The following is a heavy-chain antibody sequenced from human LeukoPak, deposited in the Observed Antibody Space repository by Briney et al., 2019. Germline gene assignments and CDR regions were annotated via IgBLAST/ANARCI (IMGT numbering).Heavy chain of an antibody. Sequence: GGSLRLSCAASGFTFSSYAMNWVRQAPGKGLEWVSTISASGGSTYYADSVKGRFTISRDNSKNTLYLQMNSLRAEDTAVYYCAKSGVLPAATWGQGTLVTVSS. CDR1: GFTFSSYA. V-gene: IGHV3-23*01. CDR2: ISASGGST. CDR3: AKSGVLPAAT. D-gene: IGHD2-15*01. J-gene: IGHJ4*02.